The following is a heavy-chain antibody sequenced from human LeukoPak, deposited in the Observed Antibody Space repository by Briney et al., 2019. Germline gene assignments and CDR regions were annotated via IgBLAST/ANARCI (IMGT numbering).Heavy chain of an antibody. Sequence: GGSLRLSCAVSGFTVSGNHVTWVRQAPGKGLAWVSTIYNTGTTNYADSVKGRFTISRDNSKNTLYVQMNSLRAEDTAVYYCARDLRGDDYWGQGTLVTVSS. CDR2: IYNTGTT. D-gene: IGHD3-3*01. J-gene: IGHJ4*02. CDR3: ARDLRGDDY. CDR1: GFTVSGNH. V-gene: IGHV3-53*01.